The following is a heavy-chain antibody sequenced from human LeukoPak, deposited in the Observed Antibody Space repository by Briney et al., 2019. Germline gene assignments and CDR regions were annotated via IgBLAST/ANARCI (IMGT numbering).Heavy chain of an antibody. CDR1: GYTFTSYY. Sequence: ASVKVSCKASGYTFTSYYMHWVRQAPGQGLEWMGIINPSGGSTSYAQKFQGRVTMTRDTSTSAVYMELSSLRSEDTAVYYCARSPTVTTLFDYWGQGTLVTVSS. CDR2: INPSGGST. D-gene: IGHD4-17*01. J-gene: IGHJ4*02. CDR3: ARSPTVTTLFDY. V-gene: IGHV1-46*01.